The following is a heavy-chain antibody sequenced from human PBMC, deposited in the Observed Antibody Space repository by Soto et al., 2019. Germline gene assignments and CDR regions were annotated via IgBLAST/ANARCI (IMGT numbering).Heavy chain of an antibody. J-gene: IGHJ4*02. CDR1: GYTFTGYY. Sequence: ASVKVSCKASGYTFTGYYMHWVRQAPGQGLEWMGWINPNSGGTNYAQKFQGRVTMTRDTSTSTVYMELSSLRSEDTAVYYCTRVSCTGGSCYSIDSWGQGTLVTVSS. V-gene: IGHV1-2*02. D-gene: IGHD2-15*01. CDR3: TRVSCTGGSCYSIDS. CDR2: INPNSGGT.